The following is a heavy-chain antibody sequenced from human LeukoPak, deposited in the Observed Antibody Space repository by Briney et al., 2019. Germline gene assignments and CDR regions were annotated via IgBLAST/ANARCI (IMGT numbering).Heavy chain of an antibody. CDR2: INAGNGNT. CDR3: ARDRSSGWEGNWFDP. V-gene: IGHV1-3*01. Sequence: GASVKVSCKASGYTFTSYAMHWVRQAPGQRLEWMGWINAGNGNTKYSQKFQGRVTITRDTSASTAYMELSSLRSEDTAVYYCARDRSSGWEGNWFDPWGQGTLVNVSS. D-gene: IGHD6-19*01. CDR1: GYTFTSYA. J-gene: IGHJ5*02.